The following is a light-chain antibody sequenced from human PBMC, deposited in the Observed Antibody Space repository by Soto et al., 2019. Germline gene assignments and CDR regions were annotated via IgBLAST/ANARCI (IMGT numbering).Light chain of an antibody. CDR1: QSISNS. V-gene: IGKV3-11*01. CDR2: DAS. CDR3: QQRSNWPIT. J-gene: IGKJ5*01. Sequence: EIVLTQSPATLSLSPGDIATLSCRASQSISNSLAWYQQKPGQAPRTLIYDASNRATGIPARFSGSGSGTDCTLTISSLEPEDVSVYYCQQRSNWPITFGQGTRLEIK.